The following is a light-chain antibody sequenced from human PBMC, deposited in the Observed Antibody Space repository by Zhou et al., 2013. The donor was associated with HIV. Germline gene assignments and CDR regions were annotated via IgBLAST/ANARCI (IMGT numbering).Light chain of an antibody. V-gene: IGKV1-8*01. CDR3: QQYYSFPPT. CDR2: AAS. Sequence: AIRITQSPSSLSASVGDRVTITCRASQDIGSYLAWYQQKPGQAPTVVIYAASTLQSGVPVRFSAGGSGTDFTLTLNGLQSEDFATFYCQQYYSFPPTFGQGTKVEIK. J-gene: IGKJ1*01. CDR1: QDIGSY.